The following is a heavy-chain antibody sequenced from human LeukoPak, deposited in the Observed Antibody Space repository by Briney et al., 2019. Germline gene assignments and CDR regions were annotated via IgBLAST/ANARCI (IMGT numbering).Heavy chain of an antibody. J-gene: IGHJ3*02. D-gene: IGHD3-22*01. CDR2: TNPNSGNT. Sequence: ASVKVSCKASGYTFTSYDINWVRQATGQGLEWMGWTNPNSGNTGYAQKLQGRVTMTTDTSTSTAYMELRSLRSDDTAVYYCARVFTMIVVVTPFDIWGQGTMVTVSS. CDR3: ARVFTMIVVVTPFDI. V-gene: IGHV1-8*01. CDR1: GYTFTSYD.